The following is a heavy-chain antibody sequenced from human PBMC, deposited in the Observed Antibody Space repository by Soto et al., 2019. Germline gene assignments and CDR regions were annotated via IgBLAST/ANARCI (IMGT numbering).Heavy chain of an antibody. CDR3: ARAMTTVITAVIGMDV. V-gene: IGHV1-2*02. Sequence: GASVKVSCKASGYTFTGYYMHWVRQAPGQGLEWMGWINPNSGGTNYAQKFQGRVTMTRDTSISTAYMELSRLRSDDTAVYYCARAMTTVITAVIGMDVWGQGTTVTVSS. J-gene: IGHJ6*02. CDR1: GYTFTGYY. D-gene: IGHD4-4*01. CDR2: INPNSGGT.